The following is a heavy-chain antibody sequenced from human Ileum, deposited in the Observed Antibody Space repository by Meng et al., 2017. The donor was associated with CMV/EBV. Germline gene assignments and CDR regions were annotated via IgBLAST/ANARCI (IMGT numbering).Heavy chain of an antibody. J-gene: IGHJ4*02. CDR1: GFTFDDSA. CDR3: ARGLKGYCSGGSCYLDY. Sequence: GGSLRLSCAASGFTFDDSAMSWVRQAPGKGLEWVSAINSNGDSTGYADSVKGRFTISRDNAKNSLYLQMNSLRAEDTALYYCARGLKGYCSGGSCYLDYWGQGTLVTVSS. D-gene: IGHD2-15*01. V-gene: IGHV3-20*04. CDR2: INSNGDST.